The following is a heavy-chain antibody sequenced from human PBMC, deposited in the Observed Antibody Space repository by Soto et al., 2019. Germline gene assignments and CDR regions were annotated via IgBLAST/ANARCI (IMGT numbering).Heavy chain of an antibody. Sequence: EVQLLESGGGLVQRGGSLRLSCAASGFTFSSYAMSWVRQAPGKGLEWVSGIGDSGGSTYYADSVKGRFTISRDNSKNTPYLQMNSLRAEDTALYYCAKLGRGFGYCSSTSCYGFDYWGQGDLVAVSS. CDR1: GFTFSSYA. J-gene: IGHJ4*02. CDR2: IGDSGGST. D-gene: IGHD2-2*03. CDR3: AKLGRGFGYCSSTSCYGFDY. V-gene: IGHV3-23*01.